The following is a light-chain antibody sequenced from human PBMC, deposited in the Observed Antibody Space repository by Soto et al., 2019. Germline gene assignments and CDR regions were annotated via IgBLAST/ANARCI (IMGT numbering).Light chain of an antibody. J-gene: IGLJ1*01. Sequence: QSALTQPASVSGSPGQSLSISCTGVSSDVGRYNLVSWYQQHPGKAPKLMIYEVSKRPSGVSHRFSGSRSGNTASLTISGLQAEDEADYYCCSYAGNDYVFGTGTK. V-gene: IGLV2-23*02. CDR3: CSYAGNDYV. CDR2: EVS. CDR1: SSDVGRYNL.